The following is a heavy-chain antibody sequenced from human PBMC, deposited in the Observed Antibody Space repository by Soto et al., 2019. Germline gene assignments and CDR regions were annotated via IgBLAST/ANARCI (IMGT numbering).Heavy chain of an antibody. CDR3: ARAPYYHNTTLQHFFDF. D-gene: IGHD3-3*02. V-gene: IGHV1-46*01. CDR1: GYSFTNYY. CDR2: INPNGGRT. J-gene: IGHJ4*02. Sequence: SVEASCEASGYSFTNYYGHSPRQSPGQGLEWMGMINPNGGRTTYAQNFRDRVRMTSDTSTNTIYMELDSLRSDDTATYYCARAPYYHNTTLQHFFDFWAQRTLVTVSS.